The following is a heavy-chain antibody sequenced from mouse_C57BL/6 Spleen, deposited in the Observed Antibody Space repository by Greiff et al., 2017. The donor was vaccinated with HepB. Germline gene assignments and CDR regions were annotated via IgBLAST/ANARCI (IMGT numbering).Heavy chain of an antibody. J-gene: IGHJ2*01. D-gene: IGHD1-1*01. V-gene: IGHV1-64*01. CDR1: GYTFTSYR. Sequence: QVQLKQPGAELVKPGASVKLSCKASGYTFTSYRMHWVKQRPGQGLEWIGMIHPNSGSTNYNEKFKSKATLTVDKSSSTAYMQLSSLTSEDSAVYYCARFITTVVATNYFDYWGQGTTLTVSS. CDR2: IHPNSGST. CDR3: ARFITTVVATNYFDY.